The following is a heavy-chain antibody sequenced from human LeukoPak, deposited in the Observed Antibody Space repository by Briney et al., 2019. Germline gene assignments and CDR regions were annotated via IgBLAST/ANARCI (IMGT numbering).Heavy chain of an antibody. CDR2: IYTSGST. CDR3: ARNYAVPYYYYMDV. V-gene: IGHV4-61*02. D-gene: IGHD1-7*01. J-gene: IGHJ6*03. Sequence: PSETLSLACTVSGGSISSGSYYWSWIRQPAGKGLEWIVRIYTSGSTNYNPSLKSRVTISVDTSKNQFSLKLSSVTAADTAVYYCARNYAVPYYYYMDVWGEGTTVTVSS. CDR1: GGSISSGSYY.